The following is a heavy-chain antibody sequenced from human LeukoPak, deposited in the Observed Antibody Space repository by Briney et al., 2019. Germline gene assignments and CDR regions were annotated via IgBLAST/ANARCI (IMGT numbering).Heavy chain of an antibody. V-gene: IGHV4-61*01. J-gene: IGHJ6*02. CDR1: GGSVSSGNYY. CDR3: ARSPRIVVAPAATRPGVYYYYYGMDV. CDR2: IYYSGST. D-gene: IGHD2-2*01. Sequence: PSETLSLTCTVSGGSVSSGNYYWSWIRQPPGKGLEWIGYIYYSGSTNYNPSLKSRVTISVDTSKNQFSLKLSSVTAADTAVYYCARSPRIVVAPAATRPGVYYYYYGMDVWGQGTTVTVSS.